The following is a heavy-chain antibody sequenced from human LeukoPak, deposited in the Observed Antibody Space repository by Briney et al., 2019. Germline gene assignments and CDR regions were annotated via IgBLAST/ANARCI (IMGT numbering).Heavy chain of an antibody. V-gene: IGHV3-48*04. CDR1: RVTFSSYG. J-gene: IGHJ4*02. CDR3: ARVISGTYGLDY. D-gene: IGHD3-10*01. Sequence: GRTLSLSCAPSRVTFSSYGMHCVREAPGKGLECVSYISSSGNIYYADSVKGRFTISRDNAKDSLYLQMNSLRADDTAIYYCARVISGTYGLDYWGQGILVTVSS. CDR2: ISSSGNI.